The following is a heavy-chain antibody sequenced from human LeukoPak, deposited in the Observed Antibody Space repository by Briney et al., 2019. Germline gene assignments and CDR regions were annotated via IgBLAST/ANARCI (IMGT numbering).Heavy chain of an antibody. J-gene: IGHJ6*03. CDR3: ARDEGYYGSGNYSYYYYYMDV. V-gene: IGHV4-38-2*02. CDR2: IYHSGST. Sequence: PSETLSLTCTVSGYSISSGYYWGWIRQPPGKGLEWIGSIYHSGSTYYNPSLKSRVTISVDTSKNQFSLKLTSVTAADSAVYYCARDEGYYGSGNYSYYYYYMDVWGKGTTVTVSS. D-gene: IGHD3-10*01. CDR1: GYSISSGYY.